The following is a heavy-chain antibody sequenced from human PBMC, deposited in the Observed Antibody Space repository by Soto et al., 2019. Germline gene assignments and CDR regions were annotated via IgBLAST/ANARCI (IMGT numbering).Heavy chain of an antibody. CDR2: MYHGGTT. CDR1: GGSISSGSYY. CDR3: ARRVVRAAATTWFDP. V-gene: IGHV4-39*01. Sequence: SETLSLTCSVSGGSISSGSYYWGWIRQTPGRGLEWIASMYHGGTTYSNPSLKSRVTISVDTSKNQFSLRLTSVTAADAAVYYCARRVVRAAATTWFDPWGQGTLVTVSS. D-gene: IGHD6-13*01. J-gene: IGHJ5*02.